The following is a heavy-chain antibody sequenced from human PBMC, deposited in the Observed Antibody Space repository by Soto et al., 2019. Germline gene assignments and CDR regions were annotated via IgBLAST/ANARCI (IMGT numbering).Heavy chain of an antibody. CDR1: CGSISSGGYY. D-gene: IGHD6-13*01. J-gene: IGHJ4*02. CDR3: ARHSIPAAGRLFDY. V-gene: IGHV4-39*01. Sequence: PSETLSLTCTVSCGSISSGGYYWSWIRQHPGKGLEWIGSIYYSGSTYYNPSLKSRVTISVDTSKNQFSLKLSSVTAADTAVYYCARHSIPAAGRLFDYCGQATLLTVSS. CDR2: IYYSGST.